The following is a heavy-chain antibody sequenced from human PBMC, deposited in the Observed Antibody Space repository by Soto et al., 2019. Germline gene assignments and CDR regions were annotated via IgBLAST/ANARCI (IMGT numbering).Heavy chain of an antibody. J-gene: IGHJ6*02. CDR2: IWHHGGNK. V-gene: IGHV3-33*01. D-gene: IGHD1-1*01. CDR1: GFTFSHYG. Sequence: QMQLEESGGGVVQPGRSLRLSCVASGFTFSHYGMHWVRQAPGKGLEWVAVIWHHGGNKYYADSVKGRFTISRDNARNTLYLQMDSLRGEDTGVYYCVSDETQLECRPSYGKDVWGRWTTFIVSS. CDR3: VSDETQLECRPSYGKDV.